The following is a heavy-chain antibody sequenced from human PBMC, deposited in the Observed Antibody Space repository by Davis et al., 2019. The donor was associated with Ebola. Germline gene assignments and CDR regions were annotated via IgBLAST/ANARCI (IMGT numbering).Heavy chain of an antibody. D-gene: IGHD3-3*01. J-gene: IGHJ6*02. CDR1: GFTSSSYA. Sequence: GGSLRLSCAASGFTSSSYAMTWVRQAPGKGLEWVSTIGGSDGRTYYADSVKGRFTISRDNAKNSLYLQMNSLRAEDTAVYYCARDLGYYDFWSGYYTYYYGMDVWGQGTTVTVSS. V-gene: IGHV3-21*01. CDR2: IGGSDGRT. CDR3: ARDLGYYDFWSGYYTYYYGMDV.